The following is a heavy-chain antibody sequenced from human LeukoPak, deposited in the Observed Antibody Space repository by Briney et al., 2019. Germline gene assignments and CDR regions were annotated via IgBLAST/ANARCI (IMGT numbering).Heavy chain of an antibody. D-gene: IGHD3-3*01. CDR1: GYTFTSYA. V-gene: IGHV1-46*01. J-gene: IGHJ6*02. CDR2: INPSGGST. Sequence: ASVKVSCKASGYTFTSYAMHWVRQAPGQGLEWMGIINPSGGSTSYAQKFQGRVTMTRDTSTSTVYMELSGLRSEDTAVYYCARAEWHGMDVWGQGTTVTVSS. CDR3: ARAEWHGMDV.